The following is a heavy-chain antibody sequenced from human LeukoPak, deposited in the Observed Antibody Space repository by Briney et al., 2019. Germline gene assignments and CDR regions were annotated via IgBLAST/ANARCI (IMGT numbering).Heavy chain of an antibody. Sequence: SETLSLTCTVSGGSVSSGTYYWSWIRQPPGKGLEWIGYIYYSGSTNYNPSLKSRVTISVDTSKNQFSLKLSSVTAADTAVYYCARRRRNSGWYSRGYYFDYWGQGTLVTVSS. CDR2: IYYSGST. CDR3: ARRRRNSGWYSRGYYFDY. D-gene: IGHD6-19*01. J-gene: IGHJ4*02. V-gene: IGHV4-61*01. CDR1: GGSVSSGTYY.